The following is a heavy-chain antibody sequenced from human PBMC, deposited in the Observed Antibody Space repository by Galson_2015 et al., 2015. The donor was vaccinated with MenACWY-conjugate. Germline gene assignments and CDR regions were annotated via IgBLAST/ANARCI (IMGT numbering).Heavy chain of an antibody. CDR1: GFTLSSYA. V-gene: IGHV3-23*01. CDR2: ISGSGGST. Sequence: SLRLSCAASGFTLSSYAMSWVRQAPGKGLEWVSAISGSGGSTYYADSVKGRFTISRDNSKNTLYLQMNGLRVEETAVYFCAREWSDYGGPPSYWGRGSLVTVSS. CDR3: AREWSDYGGPPSY. J-gene: IGHJ4*02. D-gene: IGHD4-23*01.